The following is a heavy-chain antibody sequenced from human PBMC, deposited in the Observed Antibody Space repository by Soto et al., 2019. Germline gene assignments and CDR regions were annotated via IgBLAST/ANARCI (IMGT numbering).Heavy chain of an antibody. CDR1: GFTFSSYG. CDR3: ARERVVVAASDYYGMDV. V-gene: IGHV3-33*01. CDR2: IWYDGSNK. D-gene: IGHD2-15*01. Sequence: GGSLRLSCAASGFTFSSYGMHWVRQAPGKGLEWVAVIWYDGSNKYYADSVKGRFTISRDNSKNTLYLQMNSLRAEDTAVYYCARERVVVAASDYYGMDVWGQGTTVTVSS. J-gene: IGHJ6*02.